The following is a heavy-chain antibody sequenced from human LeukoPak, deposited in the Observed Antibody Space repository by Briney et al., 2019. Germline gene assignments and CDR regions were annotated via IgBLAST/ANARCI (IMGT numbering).Heavy chain of an antibody. Sequence: ASVKVSCKASGYTFNSYGISWVRQAPGQGLEWMGWISAYNGNTNYAQKLQGRVTMTTDTSTSTAYMELRSLRSDDTAAYYCARGLTGTWGDCYYFDYWGQGTLVTVSS. V-gene: IGHV1-18*01. CDR2: ISAYNGNT. J-gene: IGHJ4*02. CDR1: GYTFNSYG. D-gene: IGHD1-20*01. CDR3: ARGLTGTWGDCYYFDY.